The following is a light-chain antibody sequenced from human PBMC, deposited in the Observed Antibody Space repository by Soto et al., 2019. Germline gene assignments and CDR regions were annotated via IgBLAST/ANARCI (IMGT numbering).Light chain of an antibody. CDR2: AAS. CDR1: QGISSY. Sequence: DIQLTQSPSFLSASVGDRVTITCRASQGISSYLAWYQQKPGKAPKLLIYAASTLQSGVPSRFSGSGSGTEFTLTTRGLPPEDFANYYCQQLNSYPATFGGGTKVEIK. J-gene: IGKJ4*01. CDR3: QQLNSYPAT. V-gene: IGKV1-9*01.